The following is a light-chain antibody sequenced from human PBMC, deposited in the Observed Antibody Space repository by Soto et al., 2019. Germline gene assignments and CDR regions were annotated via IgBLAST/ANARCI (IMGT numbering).Light chain of an antibody. CDR2: SNN. J-gene: IGLJ2*01. V-gene: IGLV1-44*01. CDR1: SSNIGSNF. CDR3: AAWDDSLNALV. Sequence: QSVLTQPPAVSATPGQTLTISCSGNSSNIGSNFVYWYQHVPGTAPKLLIYSNNQRPSGVPDRFSGSKSGTSASLAISGLQSEDEADYYCAAWDDSLNALVFGGGTKLTVL.